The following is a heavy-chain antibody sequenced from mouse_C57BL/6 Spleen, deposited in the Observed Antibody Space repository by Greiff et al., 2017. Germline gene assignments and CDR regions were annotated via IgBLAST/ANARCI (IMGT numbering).Heavy chain of an antibody. V-gene: IGHV5-4*01. CDR2: ISDGGSYT. CDR3: ARERGGISPSWFDD. D-gene: IGHD1-1*01. Sequence: EVKLMESGGGLVKPGGSLKLSCAASGFTFSSYAMSWVRQTPEKRLEWVATISDGGSYTYYPDNVKGRFTISRDNAKNNLFMQMSHLKAEDTAMYYCARERGGISPSWFDDWSQGTLVSVSA. CDR1: GFTFSSYA. J-gene: IGHJ3*01.